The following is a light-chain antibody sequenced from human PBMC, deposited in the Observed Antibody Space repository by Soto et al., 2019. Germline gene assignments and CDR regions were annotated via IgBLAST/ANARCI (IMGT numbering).Light chain of an antibody. CDR1: QTVRNNY. V-gene: IGKV3-20*01. CDR2: DAS. Sequence: LSQSPGTLSLSPGERATLSFRASQTVRNNYLAWYQQKPGQAPRLLIYDASSRATGIPDRFSGGGSGTDFTLTISRLEPEDFAVYYCQQFSSYPLPFGGGT. J-gene: IGKJ4*01. CDR3: QQFSSYPLP.